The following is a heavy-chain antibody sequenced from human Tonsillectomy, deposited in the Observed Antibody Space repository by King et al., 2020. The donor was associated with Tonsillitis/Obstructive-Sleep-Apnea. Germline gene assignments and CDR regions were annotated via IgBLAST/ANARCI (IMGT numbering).Heavy chain of an antibody. Sequence: VQLVESGGGLVQPGESLTLSCAASGITFSKYWMTWVRQAQGKGLEWVANIKTDGSVTQYVDSVKGRFTISRDNAKNSLYLQMNNLRAADTAVYYCARDTNYVDSAIYYDVFDIWGQGTTVIVSS. V-gene: IGHV3-7*01. CDR1: GITFSKYW. CDR3: ARDTNYVDSAIYYDVFDI. CDR2: IKTDGSVT. J-gene: IGHJ3*02. D-gene: IGHD3-10*01.